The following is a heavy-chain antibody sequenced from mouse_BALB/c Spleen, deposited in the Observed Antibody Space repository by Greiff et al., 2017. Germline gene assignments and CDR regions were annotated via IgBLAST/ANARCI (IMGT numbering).Heavy chain of an antibody. Sequence: EVQRVESGGGLVKPGGSLKLSCAASGFAFSSYDMSWVRQTPEKRLEWVAYISSGGGSTYYPDTVKGRFTISRDNAKNTLYLQMSSLKSEDTAMYYCARQVYGSTLFAYWGQGTLVTVSA. V-gene: IGHV5-12-1*01. CDR1: GFAFSSYD. CDR3: ARQVYGSTLFAY. D-gene: IGHD1-1*01. CDR2: ISSGGGST. J-gene: IGHJ3*01.